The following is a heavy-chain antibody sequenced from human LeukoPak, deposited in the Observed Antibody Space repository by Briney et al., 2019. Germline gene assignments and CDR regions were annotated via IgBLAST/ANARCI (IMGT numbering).Heavy chain of an antibody. V-gene: IGHV4-4*07. CDR3: ARDCKTYYDYVWGSYRYYFNAFDI. J-gene: IGHJ3*02. Sequence: SETLSLTCTVSGGSISSYYWSWIRQPAGKGLECIGRIYTSGSTNYNPSLKSRVTMSVDTSKNQFSLKLSSVTAADTAVYYCARDCKTYYDYVWGSYRYYFNAFDIWGQGTMVTVSS. CDR2: IYTSGST. D-gene: IGHD3-16*02. CDR1: GGSISSYY.